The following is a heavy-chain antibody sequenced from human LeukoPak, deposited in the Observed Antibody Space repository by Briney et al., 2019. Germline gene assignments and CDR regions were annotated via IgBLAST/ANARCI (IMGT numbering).Heavy chain of an antibody. CDR3: AREGGYCSSTSCSYYFDY. V-gene: IGHV3-21*01. J-gene: IGHJ4*02. D-gene: IGHD2-2*01. CDR2: ISSSSSYI. CDR1: GFTFSSYS. Sequence: GGSLRLSCAASGFTFSSYSMNWVRQAPGKGLEWVSSISSSSSYIYYADSVKGRFTISRDNAKNSLYLQMNSLRAEDTAVYYCAREGGYCSSTSCSYYFDYWGQGTLVTVSS.